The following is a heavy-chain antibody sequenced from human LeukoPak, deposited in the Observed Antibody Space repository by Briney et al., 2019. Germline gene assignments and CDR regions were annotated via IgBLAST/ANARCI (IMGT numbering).Heavy chain of an antibody. Sequence: GGSLRLSCAAAGFTFSSYWIRWVRQVPGKWLGWVARINPGGSSITYADSVKGRFTISRDNAKNTLYLQMDSLRAEDTGVYYCARSNQADDYWGQGTLVTVSS. CDR2: INPGGSSI. J-gene: IGHJ4*02. V-gene: IGHV3-74*01. CDR1: GFTFSSYW. CDR3: ARSNQADDY. D-gene: IGHD1-14*01.